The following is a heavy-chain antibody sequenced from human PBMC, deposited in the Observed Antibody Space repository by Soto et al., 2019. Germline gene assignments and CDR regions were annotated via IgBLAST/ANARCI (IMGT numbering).Heavy chain of an antibody. CDR1: GYSFTSYW. CDR2: IYPGDSDT. V-gene: IGHV5-51*01. D-gene: IGHD6-6*01. Sequence: GESLKISCKGSGYSFTSYWIGWVRQMPGKGLEWMGIIYPGDSDTRYSPSFQGQVTISADKSISTAYLQWSSLKASDTAMYYCARTSAARKYYYGMDVWGQGTTVTVSS. J-gene: IGHJ6*02. CDR3: ARTSAARKYYYGMDV.